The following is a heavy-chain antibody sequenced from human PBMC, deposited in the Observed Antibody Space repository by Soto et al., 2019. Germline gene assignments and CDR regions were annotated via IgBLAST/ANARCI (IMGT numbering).Heavy chain of an antibody. CDR3: ARWERDSSSPGWFDP. V-gene: IGHV3-21*01. CDR1: GFTFSSYS. CDR2: ISSSSSYI. Sequence: EVQLVESGGGLVKPGGSLRLSCAASGFTFSSYSMNWVRQAPGKGLEWVSSISSSSSYIYYADSVKGRFTISRDNAKNSLYLQMNSLRAEDTAVYYCARWERDSSSPGWFDPWGQGTLVNVSS. J-gene: IGHJ5*02. D-gene: IGHD6-6*01.